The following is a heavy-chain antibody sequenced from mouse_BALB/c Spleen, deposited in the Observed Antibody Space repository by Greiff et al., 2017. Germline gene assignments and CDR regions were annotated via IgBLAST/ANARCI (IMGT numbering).Heavy chain of an antibody. CDR2: ISSGGST. J-gene: IGHJ2*01. V-gene: IGHV5-6-5*01. CDR3: ARGRDGYEE. D-gene: IGHD2-2*01. CDR1: GFTFSSYA. Sequence: DVKLVESGGGLVKPGGSLKLSCAASGFTFSSYAMSWVRQTPEKRLEWVASISSGGSTYYPDSVKGRFTISRDNARNILYLQMSSLRSEDTAMYYCARGRDGYEEWGQGTTLTVSS.